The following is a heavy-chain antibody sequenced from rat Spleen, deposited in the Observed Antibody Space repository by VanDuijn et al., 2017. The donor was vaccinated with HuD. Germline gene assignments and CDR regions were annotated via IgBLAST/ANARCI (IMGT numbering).Heavy chain of an antibody. Sequence: EVQLVESGGGLVQPGRSLKLSCAASGFIFSDHNMAWVRQAPKKGLEWVATISYDGDSFYYRDSVRGRFTISRENARSTRYLQMDSLRSEDTATYYCTTGSDYGFDYWGQGVMVTVSS. J-gene: IGHJ2*01. D-gene: IGHD1-11*01. V-gene: IGHV5-7*01. CDR2: ISYDGDSF. CDR3: TTGSDYGFDY. CDR1: GFIFSDHN.